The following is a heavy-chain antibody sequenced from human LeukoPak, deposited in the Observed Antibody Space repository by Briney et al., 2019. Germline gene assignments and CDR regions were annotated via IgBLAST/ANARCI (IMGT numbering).Heavy chain of an antibody. Sequence: PGGSLRLSCAASGFTFSTYTVSWVRQAPGKGLEWVSTISGSGGNTYYADSVKGRFTISRDNSKNTLYLQMNSLRAEDTAVYYCAKNRGLQLDPFDYWGQGTLVTVSS. CDR1: GFTFSTYT. V-gene: IGHV3-23*01. CDR2: ISGSGGNT. CDR3: AKNRGLQLDPFDY. D-gene: IGHD6-13*01. J-gene: IGHJ4*02.